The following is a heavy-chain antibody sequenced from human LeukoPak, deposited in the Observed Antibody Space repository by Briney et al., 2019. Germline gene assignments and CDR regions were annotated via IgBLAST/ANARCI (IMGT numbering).Heavy chain of an antibody. V-gene: IGHV4-39*01. Sequence: SETLSLTCTVSGGSINNDNYYWGWLRQSPGKGLEWIVNIYYSGNVWNTYYNPSLKSRGTISVDTAKNQFSLNLSSVTAADTALYYCARLRDTGGYYFYYYFDSWGLGTLVSVSS. CDR2: IYYSGNVWNT. CDR1: GGSINNDNYY. D-gene: IGHD3-22*01. CDR3: ARLRDTGGYYFYYYFDS. J-gene: IGHJ4*02.